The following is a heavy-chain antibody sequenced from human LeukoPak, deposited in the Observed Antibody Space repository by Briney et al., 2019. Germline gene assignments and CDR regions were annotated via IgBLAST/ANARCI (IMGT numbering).Heavy chain of an antibody. Sequence: KPSETLSLTCTVSGGSVSSYYWIWIRQPAGKGLEWIGRIYTSGSTNYNPSLKSRVTISVHTSKNQFSLKLSSVTAADTAVYYCARDRGLRNYYDSSGYYRDAFDIWGQGTMVTVSS. CDR1: GGSVSSYY. CDR3: ARDRGLRNYYDSSGYYRDAFDI. D-gene: IGHD3-22*01. V-gene: IGHV4-4*07. J-gene: IGHJ3*02. CDR2: IYTSGST.